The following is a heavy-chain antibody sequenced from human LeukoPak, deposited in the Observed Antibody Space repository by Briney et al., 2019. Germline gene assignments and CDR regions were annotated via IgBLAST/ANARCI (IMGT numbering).Heavy chain of an antibody. CDR3: ARRGTTGTKYIEH. J-gene: IGHJ4*02. CDR2: VSDSGDST. Sequence: GGSLRLSCAASGFIFSSHVMSWVRQAPGKGLDWVSTVSDSGDSTYYADSVKGRFTISRDNSKNTLYLQVNSLRVEDTAVYYCARRGTTGTKYIEHWGQGTLVTVSS. V-gene: IGHV3-23*01. CDR1: GFIFSSHV. D-gene: IGHD1-1*01.